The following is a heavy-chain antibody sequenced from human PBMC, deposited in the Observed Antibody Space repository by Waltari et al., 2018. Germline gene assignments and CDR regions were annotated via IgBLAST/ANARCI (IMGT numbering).Heavy chain of an antibody. Sequence: VQLVESGGGLVQPGRSLRLSCVASGFIFDDYAMHWVRRAPGKGLGGVSGISWNGDDIGYADSVRGRFTTSRDNAKNALYLQMNSLRADDTAFYYCAKDKTSSGWKYFGDWGPGTLVTVSS. CDR1: GFIFDDYA. V-gene: IGHV3-9*01. J-gene: IGHJ4*02. CDR2: ISWNGDDI. D-gene: IGHD6-19*01. CDR3: AKDKTSSGWKYFGD.